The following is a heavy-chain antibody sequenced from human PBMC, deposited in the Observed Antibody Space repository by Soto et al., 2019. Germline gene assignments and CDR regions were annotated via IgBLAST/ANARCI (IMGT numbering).Heavy chain of an antibody. Sequence: PGGSLRLSCAASGFTFSSFNMNWVRQAPGKGLEWVSSITSSGTYIYYANSAKGRFTVSTDNAKNSLHLQMNILRAEDTAVYYCARDLGGSSLYYFDYWGPGTLVTVSS. CDR2: ITSSGTYI. CDR3: ARDLGGSSLYYFDY. D-gene: IGHD1-26*01. CDR1: GFTFSSFN. J-gene: IGHJ4*02. V-gene: IGHV3-21*01.